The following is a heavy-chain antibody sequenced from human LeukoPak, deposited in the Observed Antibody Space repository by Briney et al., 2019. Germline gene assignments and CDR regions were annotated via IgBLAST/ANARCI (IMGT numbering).Heavy chain of an antibody. J-gene: IGHJ4*02. V-gene: IGHV1-46*01. CDR1: GYTFTNYY. D-gene: IGHD1-1*01. Sequence: ASVKVSCKASGYTFTNYYIHWVRQAPGQGLEWMGVIIPSDASISYTQRFQGRITMTRDTSTSTVYMELRSLRSEDTAVYYCARDRILTTPAPGEFDYWGQGTLVTVSS. CDR2: IIPSDASI. CDR3: ARDRILTTPAPGEFDY.